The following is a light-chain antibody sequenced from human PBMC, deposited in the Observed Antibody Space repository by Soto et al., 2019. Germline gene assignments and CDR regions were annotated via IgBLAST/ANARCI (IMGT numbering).Light chain of an antibody. V-gene: IGLV2-14*01. CDR2: GVT. Sequence: QSARTQPACVSGSPGQSITISCTGSGSDIGAYNYVSWYQQHPGRAPKLLIHGVTRRPSGVSSRFSASKSAYTASLTISGLQAEDEANYFCSSFTTSYFYVFGPGTKVTVL. CDR3: SSFTTSYFYV. J-gene: IGLJ1*01. CDR1: GSDIGAYNY.